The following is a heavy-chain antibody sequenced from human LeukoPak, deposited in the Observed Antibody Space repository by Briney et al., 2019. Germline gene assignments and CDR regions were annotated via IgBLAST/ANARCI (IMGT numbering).Heavy chain of an antibody. D-gene: IGHD2-2*01. CDR2: IYYSGST. CDR3: ARLRSTSHDAFDI. V-gene: IGHV4-39*02. CDR1: GGSISSSSHY. J-gene: IGHJ3*02. Sequence: SETLSLTCSVSGGSISSSSHYWGWIRQPPGKGLEWIGSIYYSGSTYYNSSLKSRVTISVDTSKNHFSLKLSSATAADTAVYYCARLRSTSHDAFDIWGQGTMVTVSS.